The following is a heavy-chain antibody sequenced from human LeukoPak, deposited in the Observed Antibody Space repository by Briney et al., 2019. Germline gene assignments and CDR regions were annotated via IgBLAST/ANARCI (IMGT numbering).Heavy chain of an antibody. CDR3: ARPEAAAPLYYYYYGMDV. D-gene: IGHD6-13*01. CDR1: GFTFSNYA. J-gene: IGHJ6*02. V-gene: IGHV4-34*01. Sequence: GSRRLSCAASGFTFSNYAMSWVRQAPGKGLEWIGEIYHSGRTNYNPSLKSRVTISVDTSKSQFSLKLTSLTAADTAVYYCARPEAAAPLYYYYYGMDVWGQGTTVTVSS. CDR2: IYHSGRT.